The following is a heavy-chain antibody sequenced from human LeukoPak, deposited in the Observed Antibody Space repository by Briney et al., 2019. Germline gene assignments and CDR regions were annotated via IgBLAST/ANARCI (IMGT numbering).Heavy chain of an antibody. CDR3: ARLAIPAGLIDY. CDR2: IYPGDSDT. CDR1: GYTFHSYW. V-gene: IGHV5-51*01. D-gene: IGHD6-13*01. Sequence: GESLKISCKGSGYTFHSYWIAWVRQMPGKGLEWMGIIYPGDSDTRYSPSFQGQVTISADKSISTAYLQWSTLKASDTAMYYCARLAIPAGLIDYWGQGTLVTVSS. J-gene: IGHJ4*02.